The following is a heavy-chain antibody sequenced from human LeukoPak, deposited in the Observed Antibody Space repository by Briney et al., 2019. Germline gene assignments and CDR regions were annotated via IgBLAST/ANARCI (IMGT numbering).Heavy chain of an antibody. CDR3: ARGLPPGIAVDG. CDR1: GGSISSSSYY. CDR2: IYYSGST. V-gene: IGHV4-39*07. D-gene: IGHD6-19*01. Sequence: PSETLSLTCTVSGGSISSSSYYWGWIRQPPGKGLEWIGSIYYSGSTYYNPSLKSRVTISVDTSKNQFSLKLSSVTAADTAVYYCARGLPPGIAVDGWGQGTLVTVSS. J-gene: IGHJ4*02.